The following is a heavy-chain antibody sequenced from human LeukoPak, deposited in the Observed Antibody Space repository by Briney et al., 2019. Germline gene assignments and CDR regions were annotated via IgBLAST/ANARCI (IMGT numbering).Heavy chain of an antibody. V-gene: IGHV3-74*01. D-gene: IGHD1-26*01. J-gene: IGHJ4*02. Sequence: GGSLRLSCAASGFPFSSYAMYWVRQAPGKGLVWVSRIHGDGNNIGYADSVKGRFTIFRDNAKNTLYLQMNSLRPDDTAVYYCARARVGDPTDYWGQGTLVTVSS. CDR2: IHGDGNNI. CDR3: ARARVGDPTDY. CDR1: GFPFSSYA.